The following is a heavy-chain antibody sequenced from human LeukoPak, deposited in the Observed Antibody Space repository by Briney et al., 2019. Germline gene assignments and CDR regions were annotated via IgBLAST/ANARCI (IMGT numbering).Heavy chain of an antibody. D-gene: IGHD6-19*01. V-gene: IGHV3-21*01. Sequence: GGSLRLSCAASGFTFSSYSMNWVRQAPGKGLEWVSSISSSSSYIYYADSVKGRFTISRDNAKNSLYLQMNSLRAEDTAVYHCARGSRYSSGWYDYWGQGTLVTVSS. J-gene: IGHJ4*02. CDR3: ARGSRYSSGWYDY. CDR1: GFTFSSYS. CDR2: ISSSSSYI.